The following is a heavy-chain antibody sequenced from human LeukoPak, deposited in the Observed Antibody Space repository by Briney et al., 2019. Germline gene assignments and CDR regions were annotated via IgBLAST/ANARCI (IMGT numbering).Heavy chain of an antibody. CDR3: ARGLSGYYYVGYFDY. CDR1: GGSISNYY. Sequence: SETLSLTCTVSGGSISNYYWSWIRQPPGKGLEWIGYIYYSGSTNYNPSLKSRVTISVDTSKNQFSLKLSSVTAADTAVYYCARGLSGYYYVGYFDYWGQGTLVTVSS. D-gene: IGHD3-22*01. J-gene: IGHJ4*02. V-gene: IGHV4-59*01. CDR2: IYYSGST.